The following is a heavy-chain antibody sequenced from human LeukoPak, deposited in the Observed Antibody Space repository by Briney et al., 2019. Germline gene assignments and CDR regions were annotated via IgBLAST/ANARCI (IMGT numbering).Heavy chain of an antibody. V-gene: IGHV4-59*12. CDR1: GGSISSYY. CDR3: ARAYAGTTVTSLVWFDP. J-gene: IGHJ5*02. Sequence: PSETLSLTCTVSGGSISSYYWSWIRQPPGKGLEWIGYIYHSGSTYYNPSLKSRVTISVDRSKNQFSLKLSSVTAADTAVYYCARAYAGTTVTSLVWFDPWGQGTLVTVS. CDR2: IYHSGST. D-gene: IGHD4-17*01.